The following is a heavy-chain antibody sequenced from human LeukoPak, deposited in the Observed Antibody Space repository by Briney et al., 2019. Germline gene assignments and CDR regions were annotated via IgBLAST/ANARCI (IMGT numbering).Heavy chain of an antibody. CDR2: ISAYNGNT. Sequence: SVKVSCKASGYTFTGYGISWVRQAPGQGLEWMGLISAYNGNTNYGQKLQGRVTMTTDTSTSTAYMELRSLRSDDTAVYYCARDRPYGDYVDEYYFDYWGQGTLVTVSS. CDR3: ARDRPYGDYVDEYYFDY. CDR1: GYTFTGYG. D-gene: IGHD4-17*01. J-gene: IGHJ4*02. V-gene: IGHV1-18*01.